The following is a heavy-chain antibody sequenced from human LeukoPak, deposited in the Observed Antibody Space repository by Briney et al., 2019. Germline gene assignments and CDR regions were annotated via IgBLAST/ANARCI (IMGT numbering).Heavy chain of an antibody. CDR2: IRTKANSYAT. J-gene: IGHJ4*02. Sequence: GGSLRLSCAASGFTFSGSAMHWVRQASGKGLEWVGRIRTKANSYATAYAASVKGRFTISRDDSKNTAYLQMNSLKTEDMAVYYCTRHVIAAADFDYWGQGTLVTVSS. CDR3: TRHVIAAADFDY. V-gene: IGHV3-73*01. D-gene: IGHD6-13*01. CDR1: GFTFSGSA.